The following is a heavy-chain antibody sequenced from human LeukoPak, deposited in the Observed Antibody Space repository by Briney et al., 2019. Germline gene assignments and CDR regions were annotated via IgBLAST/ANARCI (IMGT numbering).Heavy chain of an antibody. Sequence: SETLSLTCTVSGGSISSYYWSWIRQPPGKGLEWIGYIYYSGSTNYNPSLKSRVTISVDTSKNQFSLKLSSVTAADTAVYYCARALGYYSSTSCLYYYYYYMDVWGKGTTVTVSS. CDR2: IYYSGST. CDR3: ARALGYYSSTSCLYYYYYYMDV. CDR1: GGSISSYY. D-gene: IGHD2-2*01. V-gene: IGHV4-59*01. J-gene: IGHJ6*03.